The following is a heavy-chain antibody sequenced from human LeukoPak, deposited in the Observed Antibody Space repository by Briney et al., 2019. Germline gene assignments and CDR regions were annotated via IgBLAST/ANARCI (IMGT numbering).Heavy chain of an antibody. CDR3: ARVPHQTPFDY. V-gene: IGHV1-8*01. CDR2: MNPNSGYT. Sequence: ASVKVSCKASGYRFISHDINWVRQATGQGLEWMGWMNPNSGYTGFAQKFQGRISMTRNTSISTAYMELSSLRSEDTAVFYCARVPHQTPFDYRGQGTLVTVSS. J-gene: IGHJ4*02. CDR1: GYRFISHD.